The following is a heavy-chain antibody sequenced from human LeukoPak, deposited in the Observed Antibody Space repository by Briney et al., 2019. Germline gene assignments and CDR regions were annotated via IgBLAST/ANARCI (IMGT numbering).Heavy chain of an antibody. CDR1: GGSISSSSYY. CDR3: ARNYGDYVPEYFQH. J-gene: IGHJ1*01. V-gene: IGHV4-39*01. Sequence: SETLSLTCTVSGGSISSSSYYWGWIRQPPGKGLEWIGSIYYSGSTYYNPSLKSRVTISVDTSKNQFSLKLSSVTAADTAVYYCARNYGDYVPEYFQHWGQGTLVTVSS. D-gene: IGHD4-17*01. CDR2: IYYSGST.